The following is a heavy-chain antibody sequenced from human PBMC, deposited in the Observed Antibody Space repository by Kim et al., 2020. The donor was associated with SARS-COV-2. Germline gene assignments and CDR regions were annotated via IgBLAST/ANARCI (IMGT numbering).Heavy chain of an antibody. Sequence: YADSVKGRFTISRDNAKNSLYLQMNSLRDEDTAVYYCAREQYDYGDPTPYWGQGTLVTVSS. CDR3: AREQYDYGDPTPY. V-gene: IGHV3-48*02. D-gene: IGHD4-17*01. J-gene: IGHJ4*02.